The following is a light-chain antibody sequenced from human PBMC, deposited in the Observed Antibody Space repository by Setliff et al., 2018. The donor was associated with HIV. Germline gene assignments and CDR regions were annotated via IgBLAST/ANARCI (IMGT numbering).Light chain of an antibody. CDR2: IND. Sequence: QSVLTQPPSASGTPGQRVTISCSGSASNIGANTVTWYQQFPGTAPQLLIYINDHRPSGVPHRFSASKSGTTASLAISGLQSEDEADYYCSTWDDNLNAKAFGSGTKGTVL. CDR1: ASNIGANT. J-gene: IGLJ1*01. CDR3: STWDDNLNAKA. V-gene: IGLV1-44*01.